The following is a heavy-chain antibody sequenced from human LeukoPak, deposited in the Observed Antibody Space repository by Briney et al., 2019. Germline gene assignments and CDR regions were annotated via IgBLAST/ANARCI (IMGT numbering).Heavy chain of an antibody. CDR2: FDPEDGET. CDR3: AVGGAARQNYYYGMDV. CDR1: GYTLTELS. Sequence: ASVKVSCKVSGYTLTELSMHWVRQAPGKGLEWMGGFDPEDGETIYAQKFQGRVTMTEDTSTDTAYMELSSLRSEDTAVYYCAVGGAARQNYYYGMDVWGQGTTVTVSS. D-gene: IGHD6-6*01. J-gene: IGHJ6*02. V-gene: IGHV1-24*01.